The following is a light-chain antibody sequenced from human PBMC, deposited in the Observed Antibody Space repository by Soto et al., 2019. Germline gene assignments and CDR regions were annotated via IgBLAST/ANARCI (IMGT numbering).Light chain of an antibody. Sequence: EVVLTQSPGTLSLSPGERATLSCRASQRISSSYLAWYQQKPGQAPRLLIYGASSRATGIPDRFSGSGSGTDFTLTISRLEPEDFAVYYCQQYGSSPPVTFGGGTRVEI. CDR1: QRISSSY. J-gene: IGKJ4*01. CDR2: GAS. CDR3: QQYGSSPPVT. V-gene: IGKV3-20*01.